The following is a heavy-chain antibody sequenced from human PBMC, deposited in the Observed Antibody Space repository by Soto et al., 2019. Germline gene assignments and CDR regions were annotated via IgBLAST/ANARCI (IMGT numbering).Heavy chain of an antibody. Sequence: SETLSLTCTVSGGSMSSYYWTWIRQPPGKGLEYIGYIYYSGSTDYNPSLKSRVTISADTSQNQFSLKLSSVTAADTAVYYCARISGYGDYIYWGQGTLVTVSS. V-gene: IGHV4-59*08. CDR3: ARISGYGDYIY. D-gene: IGHD4-17*01. J-gene: IGHJ4*02. CDR2: IYYSGST. CDR1: GGSMSSYY.